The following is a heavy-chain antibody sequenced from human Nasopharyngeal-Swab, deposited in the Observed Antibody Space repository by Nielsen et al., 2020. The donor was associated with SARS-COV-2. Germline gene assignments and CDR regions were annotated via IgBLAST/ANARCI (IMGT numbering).Heavy chain of an antibody. CDR3: AKDTRPYITATVQDH. CDR2: ISFDGSNK. CDR1: GFIFSTYA. V-gene: IGHV3-30*18. Sequence: GGSLRLSCAASGFIFSTYAMHWVRQAPGKGLEWVAVISFDGSNKYYLDSVKGRFTISRDDSKNTLYLQMNSLRREDTAVYFCAKDTRPYITATVQDHWGHGTLVTVSS. J-gene: IGHJ4*01. D-gene: IGHD6-13*01.